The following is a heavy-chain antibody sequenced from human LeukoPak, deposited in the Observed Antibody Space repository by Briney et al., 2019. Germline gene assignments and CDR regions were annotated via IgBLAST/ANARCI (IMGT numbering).Heavy chain of an antibody. Sequence: GGSLRLSCAASGFTFSDYGMNWVRQAPGKGLEWLSFVSGKSIAIYYADSVKGRFTISRDNSKNTLYLQMNSLRAEDTAVYYCARESRVAVAGIRLGYFDLWGRGTLVTVSS. J-gene: IGHJ2*01. CDR3: ARESRVAVAGIRLGYFDL. V-gene: IGHV3-48*01. D-gene: IGHD6-19*01. CDR1: GFTFSDYG. CDR2: VSGKSIAI.